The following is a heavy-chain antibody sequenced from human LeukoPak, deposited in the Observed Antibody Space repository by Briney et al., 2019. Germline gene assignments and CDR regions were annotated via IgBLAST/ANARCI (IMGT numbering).Heavy chain of an antibody. D-gene: IGHD3-22*01. CDR1: GGSLSGYY. CDR2: INHSGST. V-gene: IGHV4-34*01. CDR3: ARSRRHYITMIVVANNWFDP. Sequence: SETLSLTCAVYGGSLSGYYWSWIRQPPGKGLEWIGEINHSGSTNYNPSLKSRVTISVDTSKNQCSLKLSSVTAADTAVYYCARSRRHYITMIVVANNWFDPWGQGTLVTVSS. J-gene: IGHJ5*02.